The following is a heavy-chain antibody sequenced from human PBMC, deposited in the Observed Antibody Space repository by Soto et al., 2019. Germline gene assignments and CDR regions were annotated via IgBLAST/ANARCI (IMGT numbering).Heavy chain of an antibody. CDR3: ASSGYDILTGYYNGLVDY. CDR2: ISGSGGST. D-gene: IGHD3-9*01. J-gene: IGHJ4*02. Sequence: GGSLRLSCAASGFTFSSYAMSWVRQAPGKGLEWVSAISGSGGSTYYADSVKGRFTISRDNSKNTLYLQMNSLRAEDTAVYYCASSGYDILTGYYNGLVDYWGQGTLVTVSS. CDR1: GFTFSSYA. V-gene: IGHV3-23*01.